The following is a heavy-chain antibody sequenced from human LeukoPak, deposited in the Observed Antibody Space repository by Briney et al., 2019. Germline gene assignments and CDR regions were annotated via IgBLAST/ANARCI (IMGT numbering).Heavy chain of an antibody. Sequence: GGSLRLSCAASGFTFSRYWMTWVRQTPRKGLEWVANIKPDGSEKYYVDSVRGRFTISRDNAKNSLHLQMNSLRAEDTAVYYCARSFDCWGQGTLVIVSS. CDR3: ARSFDC. CDR2: IKPDGSEK. CDR1: GFTFSRYW. V-gene: IGHV3-7*01. J-gene: IGHJ4*02.